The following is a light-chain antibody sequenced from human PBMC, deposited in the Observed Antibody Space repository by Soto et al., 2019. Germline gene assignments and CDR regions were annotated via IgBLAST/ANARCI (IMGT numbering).Light chain of an antibody. CDR1: SSDFGYYDF. CDR3: SSYSLTPSLYV. J-gene: IGLJ1*01. V-gene: IGLV2-14*01. CDR2: EVS. Sequence: QSALTQPASVSGSPGQSITIACTGTSSDFGYYDFVSWYQHHPGNVPKHIIYEVSYRPSGVSSRFSGSKSGNTASLTISGLQAEDEADYYCSSYSLTPSLYVFGPGTKLTVL.